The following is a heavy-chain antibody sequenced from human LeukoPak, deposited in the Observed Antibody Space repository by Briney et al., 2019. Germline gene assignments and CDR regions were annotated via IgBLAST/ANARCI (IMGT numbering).Heavy chain of an antibody. CDR3: ARLRRNSDSSGYYYYYDY. D-gene: IGHD3-22*01. J-gene: IGHJ4*02. Sequence: GGSLRLSCAASGYTFSSFSINWVRQAPGKGLEWVSSISVRGNYIYYAVSVRGRFSISRDDARNSLYLQMDSLRGDDTAVYYCARLRRNSDSSGYYYYYDYWGQGTLVTVSS. CDR2: ISVRGNYI. V-gene: IGHV3-21*01. CDR1: GYTFSSFS.